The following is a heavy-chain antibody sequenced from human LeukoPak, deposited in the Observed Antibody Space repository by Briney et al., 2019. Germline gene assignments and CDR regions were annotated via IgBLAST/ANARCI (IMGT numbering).Heavy chain of an antibody. CDR3: ARGSRIVRATDY. Sequence: PSQTLSLTCTVSGGSISSGSYYWSWIRQPAGKGLEWIGRIYTSGSTNYNPSLKSRVTISVDTSKNQFSLKLSSVTAADTAVYYCARGSRIVRATDYWGQGTLVTVSS. J-gene: IGHJ4*02. D-gene: IGHD1-26*01. CDR1: GGSISSGSYY. CDR2: IYTSGST. V-gene: IGHV4-61*02.